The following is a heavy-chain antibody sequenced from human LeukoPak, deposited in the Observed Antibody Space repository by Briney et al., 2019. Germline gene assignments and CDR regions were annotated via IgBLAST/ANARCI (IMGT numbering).Heavy chain of an antibody. Sequence: SETLSLTCAVYGGSFSGYYWSWIRQPPGKGLEWIGEINHSGSTNYNPSLKSRVTISVDTSKNQFSLKLSSVTAADTAVYYCARMYSSGWYVGIYYYGKDVWGQGTTVTVSS. D-gene: IGHD6-19*01. CDR2: INHSGST. V-gene: IGHV4-34*01. CDR1: GGSFSGYY. J-gene: IGHJ6*02. CDR3: ARMYSSGWYVGIYYYGKDV.